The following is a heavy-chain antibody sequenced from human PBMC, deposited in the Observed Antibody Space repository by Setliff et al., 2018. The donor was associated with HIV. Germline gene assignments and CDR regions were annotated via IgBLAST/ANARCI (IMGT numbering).Heavy chain of an antibody. CDR3: ATGGHRLHDY. Sequence: SETLSLTCTVSGGSISSSSYHWGWVRQPPGKGLEWIGEIYHRGSTNYNPSLKSRVTISVDKSKNQFSLKLTSVTAADTAVYYCATGGHRLHDYWGQGTLVTVSS. CDR1: GGSISSSSYH. J-gene: IGHJ4*02. V-gene: IGHV4-39*07. D-gene: IGHD1-26*01. CDR2: IYHRGST.